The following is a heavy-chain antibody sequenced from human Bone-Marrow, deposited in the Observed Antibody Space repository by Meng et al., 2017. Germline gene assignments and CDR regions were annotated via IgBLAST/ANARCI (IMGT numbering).Heavy chain of an antibody. CDR2: IYYSGST. CDR3: ARPRSSGWVNDALDI. CDR1: GGSISSYY. D-gene: IGHD6-19*01. Sequence: GSLRLSCTVSGGSISSYYWSWIRQPPGKGLEWIGYIYYSGSTNYNPSLKSRVTISVDTSKNQFSLKLSSVTAADTAVYYCARPRSSGWVNDALDIWGQGTMVTVSS. J-gene: IGHJ3*02. V-gene: IGHV4-59*01.